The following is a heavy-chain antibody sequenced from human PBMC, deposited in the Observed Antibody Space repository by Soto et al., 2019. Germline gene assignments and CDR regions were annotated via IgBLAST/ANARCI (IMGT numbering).Heavy chain of an antibody. Sequence: ASVNVSCKASGYPFTTYGITWVRQAPGQGLEWMGWISTYNGNTNYAQSLQGRVTMTRETSSTTAYMELRSLRSDDTAVYYCARVMTSFGVVSKGPDHWGQGSLVIVSA. V-gene: IGHV1-18*04. D-gene: IGHD3-3*01. J-gene: IGHJ4*02. CDR3: ARVMTSFGVVSKGPDH. CDR2: ISTYNGNT. CDR1: GYPFTTYG.